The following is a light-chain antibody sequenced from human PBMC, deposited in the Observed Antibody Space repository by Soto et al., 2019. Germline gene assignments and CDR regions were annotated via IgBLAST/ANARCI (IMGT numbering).Light chain of an antibody. V-gene: IGKV3-20*01. CDR1: QSLNSGY. J-gene: IGKJ4*01. CDR2: SAS. Sequence: EIVLTQSPGTLSLSPGQRATLSCRASQSLNSGYLTWYQQKPGQAPRLLIYSASSRATGIPDRFSGSGSGTDFTLTISRLEPEDFAVYYCQQYVSIPLTFGGGTKVEIK. CDR3: QQYVSIPLT.